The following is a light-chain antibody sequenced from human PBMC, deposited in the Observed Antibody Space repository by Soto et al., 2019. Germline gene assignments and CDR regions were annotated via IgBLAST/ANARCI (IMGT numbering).Light chain of an antibody. J-gene: IGKJ4*01. V-gene: IGKV3-11*01. CDR2: DAS. CDR3: QHRRNWPLT. Sequence: EIVLTQSPGTLSLSPGETATRSCRASQSVNNKLAWYQQKPGQAPRLLIYDASTRSTGIPARISGSGSGADFTLTISSLEPEDVAVYYCQHRRNWPLTFGGGTKVEIK. CDR1: QSVNNK.